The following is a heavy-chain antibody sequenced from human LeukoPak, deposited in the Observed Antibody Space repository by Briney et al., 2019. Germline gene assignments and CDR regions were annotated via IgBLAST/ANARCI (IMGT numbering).Heavy chain of an antibody. D-gene: IGHD1-26*01. CDR3: ARIGLRGSYYDYFDY. Sequence: ASVKVSCKASGYTFTSYAMHWVRQAPGQRLEWMGWINAGNGNTKYSQKFQGRVTITRDTSASTAYMELSSLRSEDTAVYYCARIGLRGSYYDYFDYWGQGTLVTVSS. CDR2: INAGNGNT. V-gene: IGHV1-3*01. CDR1: GYTFTSYA. J-gene: IGHJ4*02.